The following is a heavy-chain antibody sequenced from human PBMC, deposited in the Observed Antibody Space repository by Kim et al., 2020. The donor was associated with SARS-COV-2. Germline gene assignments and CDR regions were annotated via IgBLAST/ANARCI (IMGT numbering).Heavy chain of an antibody. CDR1: GFTFSRYA. J-gene: IGHJ4*02. D-gene: IGHD1-20*01. V-gene: IGHV3-30*14. CDR3: ARDYNWGYYFDF. Sequence: GGSLRHSCAASGFTFSRYAMHWARQAPGKGLEWVAVTSYDERNKYYLDSVKGRFTISRDNSKNTLYLQMNSLRAEDTAVYYCARDYNWGYYFDFWGQGT. CDR2: TSYDERNK.